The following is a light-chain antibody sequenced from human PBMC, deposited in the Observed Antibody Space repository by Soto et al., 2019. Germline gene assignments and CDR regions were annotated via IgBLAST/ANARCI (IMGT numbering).Light chain of an antibody. CDR1: SSDVGGYNY. J-gene: IGLJ1*01. V-gene: IGLV2-14*01. Sequence: QSALAQPASVSGSPGQSITISCTGTSSDVGGYNYVSWYQQHPGKAPKLMIYDVSNRPSGVSNRFSGSKSGNTASLTISGLQAEDEADYSCSSSTSSSPYVFGTGTKVTVL. CDR3: SSSTSSSPYV. CDR2: DVS.